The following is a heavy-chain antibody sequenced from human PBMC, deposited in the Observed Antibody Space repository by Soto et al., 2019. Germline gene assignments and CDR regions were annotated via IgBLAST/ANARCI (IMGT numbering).Heavy chain of an antibody. V-gene: IGHV1-18*01. CDR2: ISVYYGNT. CDR1: GYTYTSYG. Sequence: QVKLVQSGAEVKKPGASVKVSCEASGYTYTSYGISGVRQAPGQGLEWMGWISVYYGNTNYAQKLQGRVTMTTDTSTNTAYMELRSLRSDDTAVYYCARCIVGASSPRYFDYWGQGTLVTVSS. J-gene: IGHJ4*02. D-gene: IGHD1-26*01. CDR3: ARCIVGASSPRYFDY.